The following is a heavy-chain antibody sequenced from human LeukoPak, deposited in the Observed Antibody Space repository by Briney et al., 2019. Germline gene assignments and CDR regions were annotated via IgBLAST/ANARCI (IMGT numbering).Heavy chain of an antibody. D-gene: IGHD7-27*01. J-gene: IGHJ4*02. V-gene: IGHV3-9*01. Sequence: SGRSLRPSCAASGFTFDDYAMHWVRQAPGKGLEWVSGISWNSGSIGYADSVKGRFTISRDNAKNSLYLQMNSLRAEDTALYYCAKDALGISDYFDYWGQGTLVTVSS. CDR2: ISWNSGSI. CDR3: AKDALGISDYFDY. CDR1: GFTFDDYA.